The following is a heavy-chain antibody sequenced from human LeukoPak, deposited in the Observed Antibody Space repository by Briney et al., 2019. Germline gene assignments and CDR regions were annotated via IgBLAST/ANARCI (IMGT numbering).Heavy chain of an antibody. CDR1: GGTFISYA. D-gene: IGHD4-17*01. V-gene: IGHV1-69*01. CDR2: IIPIFGTA. J-gene: IGHJ4*02. CDR3: ATHDGDYAYFDY. Sequence: SVKVSCKASGGTFISYAISWVRQAPGQGLEWMGGIIPIFGTANYAQKFQGRVTITADESTSTAYMELSSLRSEDTAVYYCATHDGDYAYFDYWGQGTLVTVSS.